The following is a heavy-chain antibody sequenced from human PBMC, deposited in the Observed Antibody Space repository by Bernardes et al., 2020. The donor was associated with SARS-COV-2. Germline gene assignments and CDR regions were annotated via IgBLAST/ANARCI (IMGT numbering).Heavy chain of an antibody. CDR1: GGSISSSSYY. J-gene: IGHJ2*01. CDR3: ARTPGGITMIVVVPPAYFDL. D-gene: IGHD3-22*01. CDR2: IYYSGST. Sequence: SETLSLTCTVSGGSISSSSYYWGWIRQPPGKGLEWIGSIYYSGSTYYNPSLKSRVTISVDTSKNQFSLKLSSVTAADTAVYYCARTPGGITMIVVVPPAYFDLWGRGTLVTV. V-gene: IGHV4-39*01.